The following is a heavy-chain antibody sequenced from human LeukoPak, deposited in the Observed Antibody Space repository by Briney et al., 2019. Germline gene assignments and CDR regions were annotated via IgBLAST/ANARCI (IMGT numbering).Heavy chain of an antibody. CDR2: ISDSGGST. CDR1: GFTFSIYA. J-gene: IGHJ4*02. Sequence: PGGSLRLSCAASGFTFSIYAMSWVRQAPGEGVEWVSAISDSGGSTYSADSVKGRFTISRDNSKNTLYLQMNSLRAEDTAIYYCAKRDTTYWGQGTLVTVSS. V-gene: IGHV3-23*01. CDR3: AKRDTTY. D-gene: IGHD1-26*01.